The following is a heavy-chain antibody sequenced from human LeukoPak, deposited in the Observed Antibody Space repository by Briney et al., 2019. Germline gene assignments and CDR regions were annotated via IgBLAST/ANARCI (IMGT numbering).Heavy chain of an antibody. CDR2: INPNSGGT. J-gene: IGHJ3*02. D-gene: IGHD3-22*01. Sequence: ASVKVSCKASGYTFTGYYMHWVRQAPGQGREWMGWINPNSGGTNYAQKFQGRVTLTRDTSISTAYMELSRLRSDDTAVYYCARGLATYGSSGYTAFDIWGEETMVTVSS. V-gene: IGHV1-2*02. CDR1: GYTFTGYY. CDR3: ARGLATYGSSGYTAFDI.